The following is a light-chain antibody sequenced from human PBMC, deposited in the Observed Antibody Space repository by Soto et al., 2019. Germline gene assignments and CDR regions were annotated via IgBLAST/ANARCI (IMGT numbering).Light chain of an antibody. CDR3: QQYGTSPLT. CDR1: QSVCSTY. Sequence: EIVLTQSPGTLSLSPGERATLSCRASQSVCSTYLAWYQQKPGHAPKLLIYGVSSRATGIPDRFRGSGSGTDVTLTISRLEPEDCAVYYCQQYGTSPLTFGPGTKVDI. CDR2: GVS. J-gene: IGKJ3*01. V-gene: IGKV3-20*01.